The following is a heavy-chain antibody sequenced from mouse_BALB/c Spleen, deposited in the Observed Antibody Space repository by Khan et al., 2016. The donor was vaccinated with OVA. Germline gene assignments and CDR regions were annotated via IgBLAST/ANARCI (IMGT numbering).Heavy chain of an antibody. CDR3: ARSSFYPFYFDY. J-gene: IGHJ2*01. D-gene: IGHD2-1*01. V-gene: IGHV1-84*02. CDR2: IYPGRGNT. Sequence: QVQLQQPGPELVKPGTSVKISCKASGYTFTDFYINWVQQKPGQGLEWIGWIYPGRGNTKSNEKFKDKATLTVDTSSSTAYMQLSSLTSEDTAVYFCARSSFYPFYFDYWGQGTTLTVSS. CDR1: GYTFTDFY.